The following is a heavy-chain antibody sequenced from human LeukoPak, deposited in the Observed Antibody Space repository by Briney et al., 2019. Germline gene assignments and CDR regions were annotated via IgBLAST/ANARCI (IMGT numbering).Heavy chain of an antibody. CDR2: IYYTGTT. CDR3: ARGYDIDV. CDR1: GGSISNYY. Sequence: SETLSLTCTVSGGSISNYYWSWIRQPPGKALEWIGYIYYTGTTKYNPSLKSRATISLDTSKNQFSLQLTSVTAADTALFFCARGYDIDVWGQGTTVIVSS. J-gene: IGHJ6*02. V-gene: IGHV4-59*01.